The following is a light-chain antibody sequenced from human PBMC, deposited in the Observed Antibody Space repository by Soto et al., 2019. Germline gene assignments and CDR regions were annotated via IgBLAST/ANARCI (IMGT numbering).Light chain of an antibody. V-gene: IGKV3-11*01. CDR1: QSVSSN. Sequence: EIVVTQSPATLSVSPGERATLSCRASQSVSSNLAWYQQKPGQAPRLLIYGASNRATGIPARFSGSGSGTDFTLTISKLEPEDFAVYYCQKHSHWPPWTFGQGTKVDIK. J-gene: IGKJ1*01. CDR3: QKHSHWPPWT. CDR2: GAS.